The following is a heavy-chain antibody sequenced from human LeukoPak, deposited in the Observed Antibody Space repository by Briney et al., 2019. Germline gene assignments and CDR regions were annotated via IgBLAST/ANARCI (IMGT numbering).Heavy chain of an antibody. Sequence: QSGGSLRLSCTASGFTFGDYTMNRFRQAPGKGLEWVGFIRSKSYGGTTDYAASVKGRFTISRDDSKSIAYLQMNSLKTEDTAMYYCTRDSSGFTKFDPWGQGTLVTVSS. CDR3: TRDSSGFTKFDP. CDR2: IRSKSYGGTT. V-gene: IGHV3-49*03. D-gene: IGHD3-22*01. CDR1: GFTFGDYT. J-gene: IGHJ5*02.